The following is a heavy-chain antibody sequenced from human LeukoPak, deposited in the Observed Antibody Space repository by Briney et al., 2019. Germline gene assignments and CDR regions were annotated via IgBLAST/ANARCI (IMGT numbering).Heavy chain of an antibody. J-gene: IGHJ4*02. V-gene: IGHV4-39*07. CDR1: GGSVSSSSYY. Sequence: SSQTLSLTCTVSGGSVSSSSYYWSWIRQPPGKGLEWIGEINHSGSTNYNPSLKSRVTISVDTSKNQFSLKLSSVTAADTAVYYCARGGRIVGATSLCDYWGQGTLVTVSS. CDR2: INHSGST. CDR3: ARGGRIVGATSLCDY. D-gene: IGHD1-26*01.